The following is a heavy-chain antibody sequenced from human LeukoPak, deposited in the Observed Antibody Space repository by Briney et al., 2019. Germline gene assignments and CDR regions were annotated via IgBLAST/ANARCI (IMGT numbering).Heavy chain of an antibody. CDR3: ANFKPPAPDALDI. D-gene: IGHD1-14*01. Sequence: GXSLRLSCAASGFTFSTYSMNWVRQAPGRGLEWLSYISGGGSTIYYADSVKGRFTISRDNAKNSVPLQMNSLRAEDTAVYYCANFKPPAPDALDIWGQGTMITVSS. CDR1: GFTFSTYS. CDR2: ISGGGSTI. J-gene: IGHJ3*02. V-gene: IGHV3-48*01.